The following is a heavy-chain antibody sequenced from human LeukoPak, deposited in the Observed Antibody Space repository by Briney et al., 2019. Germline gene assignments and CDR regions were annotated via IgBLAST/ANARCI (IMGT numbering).Heavy chain of an antibody. Sequence: SVKVSCKASGGTFSSYATSWVRQAPGQGLEWMGGIIPIFGTANYAQKFQGRVTITTDESTSTAYMELSSLRSEDTAVYYCARVRDELQLPYYFDYWGQGTLVTVSS. CDR1: GGTFSSYA. CDR3: ARVRDELQLPYYFDY. V-gene: IGHV1-69*05. D-gene: IGHD5-24*01. J-gene: IGHJ4*02. CDR2: IIPIFGTA.